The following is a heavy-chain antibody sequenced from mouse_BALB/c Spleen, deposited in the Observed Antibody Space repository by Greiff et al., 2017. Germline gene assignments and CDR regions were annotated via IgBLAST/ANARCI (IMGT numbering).Heavy chain of an antibody. V-gene: IGHV1-26*01. CDR2: INPYNGGT. Sequence: LVEPGASMKISCKASGYSFTGYTMNWVKQSHGKNLEWIGLINPYNGGTSYNQKFKGKATLTVDKSSSTAYMELLSLTSEDSAVYYCASRGNYGGGAMDYWGQGTSVTVSS. CDR3: ASRGNYGGGAMDY. CDR1: GYSFTGYT. D-gene: IGHD2-1*01. J-gene: IGHJ4*01.